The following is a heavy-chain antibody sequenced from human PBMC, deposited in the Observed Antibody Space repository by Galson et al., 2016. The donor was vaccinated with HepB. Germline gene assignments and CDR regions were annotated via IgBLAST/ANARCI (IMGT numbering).Heavy chain of an antibody. D-gene: IGHD1-26*01. CDR3: ARASTFEVGAPGY. J-gene: IGHJ4*02. Sequence: SETLSLTCSVSGDSISNHYWWSWVRQPPGKGLEWIGEIWPTGSTNCNPSLKSRVTISIDRSKNQFSLNLNSVTAADSAVYYCARASTFEVGAPGYWGQGTLVTVSS. CDR2: IWPTGST. CDR1: GDSISNHYW. V-gene: IGHV4-4*02.